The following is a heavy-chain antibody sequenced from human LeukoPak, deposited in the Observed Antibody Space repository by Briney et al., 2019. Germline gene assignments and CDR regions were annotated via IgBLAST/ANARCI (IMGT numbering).Heavy chain of an antibody. D-gene: IGHD2-21*02. V-gene: IGHV3-23*01. CDR2: ISGSGGST. CDR1: GFTFSGYA. Sequence: GASLRLSCAASGFTFSGYAMSWVRQAPGKGLEWVSAISGSGGSTYYADSVKGRFTISRDNSKNTLYLQMNSLRAEDTAVYYCAKGSDCGGDCYLEGYFDYWGQGTLVTVSS. J-gene: IGHJ4*02. CDR3: AKGSDCGGDCYLEGYFDY.